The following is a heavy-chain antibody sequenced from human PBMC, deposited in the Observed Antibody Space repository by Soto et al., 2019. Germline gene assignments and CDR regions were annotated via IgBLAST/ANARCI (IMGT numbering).Heavy chain of an antibody. Sequence: QVHLVESGGGLVKPGGSLRLSCAASGITFSDCYMNWIRQAPGKGLEWVSYMSSSGNNINYAGSGRGRFTVSRDNAKNSLYLQMNSLRADDTAIYYCARVRFGQWGYAMDVGGQGTTVTVSS. V-gene: IGHV3-11*01. D-gene: IGHD3-10*01. CDR3: ARVRFGQWGYAMDV. CDR2: MSSSGNNI. J-gene: IGHJ6*02. CDR1: GITFSDCY.